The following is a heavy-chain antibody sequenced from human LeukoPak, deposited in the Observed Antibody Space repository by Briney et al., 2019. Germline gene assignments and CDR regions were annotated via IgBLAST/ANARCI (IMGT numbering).Heavy chain of an antibody. D-gene: IGHD2-2*02. J-gene: IGHJ6*02. CDR3: ARTWGYNYYYYGMDV. CDR2: IIPSLGTT. CDR1: GDTFTNYG. Sequence: SVKVSCKASGDTFTNYGISWVRQAPGRGLEWTGGIIPSLGTTNYPQTFQGRVTITADESTSTAYMELNSLRSEDTAVYYCARTWGYNYYYYGMDVWGQGTTVTVSS. V-gene: IGHV1-69*13.